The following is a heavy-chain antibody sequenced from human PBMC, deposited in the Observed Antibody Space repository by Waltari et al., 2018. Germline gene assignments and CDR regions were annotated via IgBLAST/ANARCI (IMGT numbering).Heavy chain of an antibody. D-gene: IGHD6-13*01. J-gene: IGHJ6*03. CDR3: ARVRFGQQLVRGVYMDV. CDR2: INHSGST. CDR1: GGSFSGYY. V-gene: IGHV4-34*01. Sequence: QVQLQQWGAGLLKPSETLSLTCAVYGGSFSGYYWSWIRKPPGKGLEWIGEINHSGSTNYNPSLKSRVTISVDTSKNQFSLKLSSVTAADTAVYYCARVRFGQQLVRGVYMDVWGKGTTVTISS.